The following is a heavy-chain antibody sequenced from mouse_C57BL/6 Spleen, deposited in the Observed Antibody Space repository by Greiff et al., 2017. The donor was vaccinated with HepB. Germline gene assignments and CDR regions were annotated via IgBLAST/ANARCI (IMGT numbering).Heavy chain of an antibody. CDR2: IYPGDGDT. Sequence: QVQLQQSGAELVKPGASVKISCKASGYAFSSYWMNWVKQRTGKGLEWIGQIYPGDGDTNYNGKFKGKATLTADKSSSTAYMQLSSLTSEDSAVYFCARPTVVATRYFDVWGTGTTVTVSS. J-gene: IGHJ1*03. D-gene: IGHD1-1*01. V-gene: IGHV1-80*01. CDR1: GYAFSSYW. CDR3: ARPTVVATRYFDV.